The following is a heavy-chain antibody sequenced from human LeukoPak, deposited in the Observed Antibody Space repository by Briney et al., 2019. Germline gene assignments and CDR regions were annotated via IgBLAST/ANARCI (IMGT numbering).Heavy chain of an antibody. CDR3: ADSNTMVRGGVFDY. CDR1: GFTFSSYW. CDR2: IKQDGSEK. J-gene: IGHJ4*02. D-gene: IGHD3-10*01. V-gene: IGHV3-7*03. Sequence: GGSLRLSCAASGFTFSSYWMSWVRQAPGKGLEWVANIKQDGSEKYYVDSVKGRFTISRDNAKNSLYLQMNSLRAEDTAVYYCADSNTMVRGGVFDYWGQGTLVTVSS.